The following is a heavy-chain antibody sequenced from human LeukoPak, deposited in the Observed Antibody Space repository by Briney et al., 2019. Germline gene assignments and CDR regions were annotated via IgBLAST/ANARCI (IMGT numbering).Heavy chain of an antibody. CDR3: ASGIMITFGGVIAPPSDP. D-gene: IGHD3-16*02. CDR2: INPNSSGT. V-gene: IGHV1-2*02. J-gene: IGHJ5*02. Sequence: ASVKVSCKASGYTFTGYYMHWVRQALGPGLELMGWINPNSSGTNYAQKFQGRVTMTSDTSSSTAYMELSRLRSDDTAVYYCASGIMITFGGVIAPPSDPWGQGTLVTVSS. CDR1: GYTFTGYY.